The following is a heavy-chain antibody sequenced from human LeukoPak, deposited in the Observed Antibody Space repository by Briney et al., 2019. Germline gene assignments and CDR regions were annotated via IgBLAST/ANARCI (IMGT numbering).Heavy chain of an antibody. J-gene: IGHJ3*01. CDR3: ANAGARYSHSSGLYAFDV. V-gene: IGHV4-39*01. CDR2: IYYSGST. Sequence: PSETLSLSCTASGDSVSSTGYYLRRIRQPPRKGLEWIGTIYYSGSTYYNPSLKSRVTMSEDTSRNQFSLRLSSVNAADTAVYYCANAGARYSHSSGLYAFDVWGQGTMVTVSS. D-gene: IGHD3-22*01. CDR1: GDSVSSTGYY.